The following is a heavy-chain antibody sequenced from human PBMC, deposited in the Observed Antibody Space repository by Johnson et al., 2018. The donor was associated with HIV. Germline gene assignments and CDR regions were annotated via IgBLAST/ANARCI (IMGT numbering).Heavy chain of an antibody. Sequence: QVQLVESGGGLVQPGGSLRLSCAASGFTFSDYYMTWIRQAPGKGLEWVSYINNNASSVYYAASLKGLFTISRANTKNSLYLQMNSLRAEDTAVYYWARALGRLQLLEWLPGGDAFDIWGQGTMVTVSS. J-gene: IGHJ3*02. CDR3: ARALGRLQLLEWLPGGDAFDI. V-gene: IGHV3-11*04. CDR2: INNNASSV. D-gene: IGHD3-3*01. CDR1: GFTFSDYY.